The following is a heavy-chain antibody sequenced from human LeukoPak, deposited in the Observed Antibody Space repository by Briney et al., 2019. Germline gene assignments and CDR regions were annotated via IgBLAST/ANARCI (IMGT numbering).Heavy chain of an antibody. CDR2: IGGSGSST. CDR1: GFTFNTYA. J-gene: IGHJ4*02. Sequence: GGSLRLSCAASGFTFNTYAMSWVSQAPGKGLEWVSGIGGSGSSTYYAESVKGRFTISRDNSKNTLYLQMNSLRAEDTAAYYCAKAVDDYFFDYWGQGTLVTVSS. V-gene: IGHV3-23*01. D-gene: IGHD2-21*02. CDR3: AKAVDDYFFDY.